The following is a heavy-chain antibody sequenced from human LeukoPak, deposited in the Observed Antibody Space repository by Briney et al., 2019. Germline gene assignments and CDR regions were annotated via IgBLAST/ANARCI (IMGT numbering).Heavy chain of an antibody. V-gene: IGHV4-4*07. CDR2: IFTSGNT. CDR3: ATSTVTSQNSYHYIDV. D-gene: IGHD4-17*01. J-gene: IGHJ6*03. Sequence: SETLSLTCTASGGSINIYYWSWIRQPAGKGLEWIGRIFTSGNTNYNPSLKSRLTLSVDKSKNQFSLKLNSVTAADTAMYYCATSTVTSQNSYHYIDVWGKGTTVTVSS. CDR1: GGSINIYY.